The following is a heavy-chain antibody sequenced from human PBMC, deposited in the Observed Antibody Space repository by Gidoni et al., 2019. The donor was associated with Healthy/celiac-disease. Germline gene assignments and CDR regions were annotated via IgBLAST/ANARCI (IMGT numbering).Heavy chain of an antibody. J-gene: IGHJ4*02. CDR1: GFTLTRYG. V-gene: IGHV3-30*18. CDR3: AKDSRGYSGYDPYYFDY. CDR2: ISYDGSNK. Sequence: QLQLVESGGGVVPPGRSLRLSCAASGFTLTRYGMHWVRQAPGKGLEWVAVISYDGSNKYYADSVKGRFTISRDNSKNTLYLQMNSLRAEDTAVYYCAKDSRGYSGYDPYYFDYWGQGTLVTVSS. D-gene: IGHD5-12*01.